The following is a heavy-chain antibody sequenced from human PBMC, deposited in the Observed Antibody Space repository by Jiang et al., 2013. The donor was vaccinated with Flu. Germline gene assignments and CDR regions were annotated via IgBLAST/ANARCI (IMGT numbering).Heavy chain of an antibody. CDR1: GFTFDDYA. CDR2: ISWDGGST. D-gene: IGHD4-17*01. J-gene: IGHJ6*02. Sequence: QLLESGGVVVQPGGSLRLSCAASGFTFDDYAMHWVRQAPGKGLEWVSLISWDGGSTYYADSVKGRFTISRDNSKNSLYLQMNSLRAEDTALYYCAKDPGDYGDYKGAMDVWGQGTTVTVSS. V-gene: IGHV3-43D*03. CDR3: AKDPGDYGDYKGAMDV.